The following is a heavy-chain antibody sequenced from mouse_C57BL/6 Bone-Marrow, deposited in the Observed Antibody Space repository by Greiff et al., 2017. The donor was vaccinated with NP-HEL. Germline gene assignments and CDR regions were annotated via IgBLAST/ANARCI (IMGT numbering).Heavy chain of an antibody. CDR1: GFSFNTYA. Sequence: EVKLVESGGGLVQPKGSLKLSCAASGFSFNTYAMNWVRQAPGKGLEWVARIRSKSNNYATYYADSVKDRFTISRDDSESMLYLQMNNLKTEDTAMYYCVSSNWVVPFDYWGQGTTLTVSS. J-gene: IGHJ2*01. V-gene: IGHV10-1*01. CDR3: VSSNWVVPFDY. CDR2: IRSKSNNYAT. D-gene: IGHD4-1*01.